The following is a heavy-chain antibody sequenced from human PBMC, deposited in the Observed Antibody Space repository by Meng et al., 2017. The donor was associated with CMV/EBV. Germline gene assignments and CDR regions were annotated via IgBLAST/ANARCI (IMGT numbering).Heavy chain of an antibody. V-gene: IGHV4-39*07. CDR2: IYYSGST. CDR3: ARDPSLRWIDY. Sequence: QMRRQESGPGLVKPSETLSLTGTVSGGSISSSSYYWGWIRQPPGKGLEWIGSIYYSGSTYYNPSLKSRVTISVDTSKNQFSLKLSSVTAADTAVYYCARDPSLRWIDYWGQGTLVTVSS. CDR1: GGSISSSSYY. D-gene: IGHD4-23*01. J-gene: IGHJ4*02.